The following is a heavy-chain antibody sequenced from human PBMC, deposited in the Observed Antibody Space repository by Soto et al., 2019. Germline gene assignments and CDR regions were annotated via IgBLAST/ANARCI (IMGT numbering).Heavy chain of an antibody. CDR1: GGSFSGYY. D-gene: IGHD4-17*01. Sequence: SETLSLTCAVYGGSFSGYYWSWIRQPPGKGLEWIGEINHSGSTNYNPSLKSRVTISVDTSKNQFSLKLSSVTAADTAVYYCARGDSTVTTAWTYWGQGTLVTVSS. CDR3: ARGDSTVTTAWTY. J-gene: IGHJ4*02. CDR2: INHSGST. V-gene: IGHV4-34*01.